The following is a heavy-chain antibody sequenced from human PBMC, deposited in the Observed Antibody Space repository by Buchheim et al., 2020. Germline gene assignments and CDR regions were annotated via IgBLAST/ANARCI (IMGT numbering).Heavy chain of an antibody. CDR1: GFTFSSYA. Sequence: EVQLLESGGGLVQPGGSLRLSCAASGFTFSSYAMSWVRQAPGKGLEWVPAISGSGGSTYYADSVKGRFTISRDNSKNTLYLQMNSLRAEDTAVYYCAKDTRVVVVAALSHFDYWGQGTL. V-gene: IGHV3-23*01. CDR3: AKDTRVVVVAALSHFDY. J-gene: IGHJ4*02. CDR2: ISGSGGST. D-gene: IGHD2-15*01.